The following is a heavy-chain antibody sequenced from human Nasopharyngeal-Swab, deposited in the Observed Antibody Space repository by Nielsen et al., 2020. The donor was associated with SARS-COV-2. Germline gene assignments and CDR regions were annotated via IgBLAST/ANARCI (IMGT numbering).Heavy chain of an antibody. V-gene: IGHV3-53*01. D-gene: IGHD4-11*01. CDR1: GIAVSSSY. Sequence: GESLKISCAPSGIAVSSSYMSWVRQAPGKGLEWVSTIHSGGNTYYADSLRGGFSSSRDNSRNTVSLQMSSLRVEDTAVYYCASRGPATDPSTRDLPYSRRTFDLWGRGTLVTVSS. CDR2: IHSGGNT. CDR3: ASRGPATDPSTRDLPYSRRTFDL. J-gene: IGHJ2*01.